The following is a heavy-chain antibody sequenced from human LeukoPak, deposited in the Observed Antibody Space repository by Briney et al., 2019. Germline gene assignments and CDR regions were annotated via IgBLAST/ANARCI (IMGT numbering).Heavy chain of an antibody. J-gene: IGHJ4*02. CDR2: VYYSGST. Sequence: PSETLSLTCTVSGGSISSTSYYWGWIRQPPGKGLECIGSVYYSGSTYYNPFLKSPVTISIDTSKNQFSLKLSSVTAADTAVYYCARGLVGAPPGFDYWGQGTLVTVSS. CDR3: ARGLVGAPPGFDY. CDR1: GGSISSTSYY. V-gene: IGHV4-39*07. D-gene: IGHD1-26*01.